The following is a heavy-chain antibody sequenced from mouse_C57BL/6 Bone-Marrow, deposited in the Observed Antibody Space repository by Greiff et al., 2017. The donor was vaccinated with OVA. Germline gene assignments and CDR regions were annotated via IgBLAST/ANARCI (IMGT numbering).Heavy chain of an antibody. CDR3: ARDCYGSNQFAY. D-gene: IGHD1-1*01. J-gene: IGHJ3*01. CDR2: INPSSGYT. CDR1: GYTFTSYW. V-gene: IGHV1-7*01. Sequence: QVQLKQSGAELAKPGASVKLSCKASGYTFTSYWMHWVKQRPGQGLEWIGYINPSSGYTKYNQKFKDKATLTADKSSSTAYMQLSSRTYEDSAVYYCARDCYGSNQFAYWGQGTLVTVSA.